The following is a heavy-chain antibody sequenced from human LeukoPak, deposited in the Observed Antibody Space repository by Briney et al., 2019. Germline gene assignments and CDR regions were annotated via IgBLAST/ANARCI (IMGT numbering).Heavy chain of an antibody. V-gene: IGHV4-39*01. CDR1: GGSITTTIYY. CDR3: ARHSGSYYQPWDY. D-gene: IGHD1-26*01. J-gene: IGHJ4*02. CDR2: IYYSGST. Sequence: PSETLSLTCTVSGGSITTTIYYWGWIRQPPGKGLEWIGSIYYSGSTYYNPSLKTRVTISVDTSKNQFSLKLSSVTAADTAVYYCARHSGSYYQPWDYWGQGTLVTVSS.